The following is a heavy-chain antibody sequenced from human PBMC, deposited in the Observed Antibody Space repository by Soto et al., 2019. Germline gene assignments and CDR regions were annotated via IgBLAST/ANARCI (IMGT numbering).Heavy chain of an antibody. CDR3: ARAFGSADPDSSGYSLKDVFDI. CDR2: ISSTSDTR. CDR1: GFTFSIYN. J-gene: IGHJ3*02. D-gene: IGHD3-22*01. V-gene: IGHV3-48*01. Sequence: PGGSLRLSCAASGFTFSIYNMNWVRQAPGKGLEWISYISSTSDTRYYADSVKGRFTISRDNAKNSLYLQMDSLTAADTAVYYRARAFGSADPDSSGYSLKDVFDIWGKGTMVTVSS.